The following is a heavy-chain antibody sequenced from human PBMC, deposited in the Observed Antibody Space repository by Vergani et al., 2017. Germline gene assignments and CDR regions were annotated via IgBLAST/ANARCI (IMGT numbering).Heavy chain of an antibody. CDR2: IYTSGST. D-gene: IGHD3-16*01. CDR3: ARHRTGVVPSWYYYYGMDV. J-gene: IGHJ6*02. Sequence: QVQLQESGPGLVKPSETLSLTCTVSGGSISSHYWSWIRQPPGKGLEWIGYIYTSGSTNYNPSLKSRVTISVDTSKNQFSLKLSSVTAADTAVYYCARHRTGVVPSWYYYYGMDVWGQGTTVTVSS. CDR1: GGSISSHY. V-gene: IGHV4-4*09.